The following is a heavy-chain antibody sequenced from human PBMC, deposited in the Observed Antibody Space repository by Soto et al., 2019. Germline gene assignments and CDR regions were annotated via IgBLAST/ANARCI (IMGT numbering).Heavy chain of an antibody. CDR1: GYSFSDFG. J-gene: IGHJ5*02. V-gene: IGHV1-18*01. CDR3: ARGRGKLRFDP. CDR2: TSTSNDKR. Sequence: QVQLMQSGAEMKQPGASVKVSCRTSGYSFSDFGISWVRQAPGQGLEWVGWTSTSNDKRDYAQRVQGRVTMTTDTSTNPAYMELRGLRSDGTAVYYCARGRGKLRFDPWGQGALVTVSS. D-gene: IGHD3-16*01.